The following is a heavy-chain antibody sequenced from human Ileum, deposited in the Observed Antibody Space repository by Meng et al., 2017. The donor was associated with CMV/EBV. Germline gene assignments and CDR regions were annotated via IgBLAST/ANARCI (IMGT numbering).Heavy chain of an antibody. Sequence: SGFTFSDYYMHWIRQAPGKGLEWISYMSGSGSTRNYADSVKGRFTISRDNAKNSLHLQMSSLRPEDTAMYYCARIAGGVYGFYYYFDIWGRGTLVTVSS. D-gene: IGHD2-8*01. J-gene: IGHJ2*01. CDR3: ARIAGGVYGFYYYFDI. V-gene: IGHV3-11*04. CDR1: GFTFSDYY. CDR2: MSGSGSTR.